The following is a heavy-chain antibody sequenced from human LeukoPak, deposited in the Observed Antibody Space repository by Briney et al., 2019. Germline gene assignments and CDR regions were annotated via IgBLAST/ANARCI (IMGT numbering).Heavy chain of an antibody. Sequence: GASVKVSCKASGYTFTSYGISWVRQAPGQGLVWMGWISAYNGNTNYAQKLQGRVTMTTDTSTSTAYMELRSLRSDDTAVYYCARDWGAVVVVAATLSGWFDPWGQGTLVTVSS. J-gene: IGHJ5*02. V-gene: IGHV1-18*01. CDR3: ARDWGAVVVVAATLSGWFDP. D-gene: IGHD2-15*01. CDR2: ISAYNGNT. CDR1: GYTFTSYG.